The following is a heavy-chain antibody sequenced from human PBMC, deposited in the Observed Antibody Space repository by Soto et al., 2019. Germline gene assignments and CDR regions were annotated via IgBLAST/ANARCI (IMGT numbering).Heavy chain of an antibody. CDR1: GGSFSGYY. Sequence: SETLSLTCAVYGGSFSGYYWSWIRQPPGKGLEWIGEINHSGSTNYNPSLKSRVTISVDTSKNQFSLKLSSVTAADTAVYYCARGLHYYGSGSYYNVSKTEPDYWGQGTLVTVSS. J-gene: IGHJ4*02. V-gene: IGHV4-34*01. D-gene: IGHD3-10*01. CDR3: ARGLHYYGSGSYYNVSKTEPDY. CDR2: INHSGST.